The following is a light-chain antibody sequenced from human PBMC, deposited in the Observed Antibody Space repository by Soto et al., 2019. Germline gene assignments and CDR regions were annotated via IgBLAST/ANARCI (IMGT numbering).Light chain of an antibody. Sequence: FAQSPTIFLWSRGERATHSCRASQSVSVNFAWYQQKPGQAPRPLIYSASDRAPGIPARFSGSGSGTDFTLTIRSLEPEDFAVYRRQERNSWPRGTFSAEAKVDIK. CDR1: QSVSVN. V-gene: IGKV3-11*01. J-gene: IGKJ4*01. CDR3: QERNSWPRGT. CDR2: SAS.